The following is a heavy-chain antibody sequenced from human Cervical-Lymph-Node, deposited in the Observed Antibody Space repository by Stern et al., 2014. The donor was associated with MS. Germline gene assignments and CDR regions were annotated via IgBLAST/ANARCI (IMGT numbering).Heavy chain of an antibody. J-gene: IGHJ4*02. CDR1: GFTFGDYA. CDR3: TRYGVFMTFDY. D-gene: IGHD3-3*01. CDR2: IRSKAYGGAT. V-gene: IGHV3-49*03. Sequence: EVQLVESGGGLVQPGRSLRLSCTASGFTFGDYAMSWLRQAPGKGLEWVGFIRSKAYGGATEYDASVKGRLTISRDDSKSIAKLQMNSLKTEDTAVYYCTRYGVFMTFDYWGQGTLVTVSS.